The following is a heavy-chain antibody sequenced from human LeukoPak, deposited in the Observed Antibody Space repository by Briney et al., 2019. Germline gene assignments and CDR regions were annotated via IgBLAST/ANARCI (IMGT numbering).Heavy chain of an antibody. CDR1: GDSIGSSSYY. Sequence: SETLSLTCTVSGDSIGSSSYYWAWIRQPPGKGLEWIGSIYYSGSTYYTPSLKSRVTISIETSKNKFSLKVSSVTAADTAVYYCARQTWIELWHFDYWGQGAQVTVSS. V-gene: IGHV4-39*01. D-gene: IGHD5-18*01. CDR2: IYYSGST. CDR3: ARQTWIELWHFDY. J-gene: IGHJ4*02.